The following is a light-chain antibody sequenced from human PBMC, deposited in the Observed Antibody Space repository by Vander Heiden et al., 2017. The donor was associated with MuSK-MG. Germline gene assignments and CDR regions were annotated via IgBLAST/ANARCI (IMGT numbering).Light chain of an antibody. CDR1: QDISNY. CDR3: QQYDNPPLT. V-gene: IGKV1-33*01. J-gene: IGKJ4*01. CDR2: DAS. Sequence: DIQLTQSPSSLSASVGDRVTITCQASQDISNYLNWYQQKPGKAPKLLIYDASNLETGVPSRFSGSGSGTDFTFTISSLQPEDSATYYGQQYDNPPLTFGGGTKVEIK.